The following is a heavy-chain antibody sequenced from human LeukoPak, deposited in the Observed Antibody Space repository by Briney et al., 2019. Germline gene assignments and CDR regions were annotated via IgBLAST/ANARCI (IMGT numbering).Heavy chain of an antibody. CDR1: GYRFTSYW. CDR2: IYPGDSDT. Sequence: GESLKISCKGAGYRFTSYWIGWVRQMPGKGLEWMGIIYPGDSDTRYSPSFQGQVTISADKSISTAYLQRSSLKASDTAMYYCARLVRPPGAFDHWGQGTLVTVSS. CDR3: ARLVRPPGAFDH. D-gene: IGHD3-10*01. J-gene: IGHJ4*02. V-gene: IGHV5-51*01.